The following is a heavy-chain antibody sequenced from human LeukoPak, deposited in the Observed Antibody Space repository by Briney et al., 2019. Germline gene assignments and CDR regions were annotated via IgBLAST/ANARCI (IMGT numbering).Heavy chain of an antibody. CDR1: GYSFTSYW. CDR2: IYPGDSDT. J-gene: IGHJ4*02. D-gene: IGHD2-2*01. CDR3: ARLVVPVTYYFDY. Sequence: GESLKISXKGSGYSFTSYWIGWVRQMPGKGLEWMGIIYPGDSDTRYSPSFQGQVTISADKSISTAYLQWSSLKASDTAIYYCARLVVPVTYYFDYWGQGTLVTVSS. V-gene: IGHV5-51*01.